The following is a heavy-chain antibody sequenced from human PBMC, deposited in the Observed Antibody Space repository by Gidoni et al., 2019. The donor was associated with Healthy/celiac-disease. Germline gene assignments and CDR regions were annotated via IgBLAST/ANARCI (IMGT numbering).Heavy chain of an antibody. Sequence: EVQLVESGGGLVQPGGSLRLSCAPSGFTFRAHYMDWVRQAPGKGLEWVGRTRNKAKSYTTDYAASVKGRFSISRDESKSSLYLQMNSLKTEDTAVYYCGRSISSGHYGMDVWGQGTTVTVSS. CDR2: TRNKAKSYTT. CDR3: GRSISSGHYGMDV. J-gene: IGHJ6*02. CDR1: GFTFRAHY. D-gene: IGHD3-16*02. V-gene: IGHV3-72*01.